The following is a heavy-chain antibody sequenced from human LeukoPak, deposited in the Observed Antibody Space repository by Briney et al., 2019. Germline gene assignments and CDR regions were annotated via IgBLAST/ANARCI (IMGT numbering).Heavy chain of an antibody. CDR1: GFRLCRCT. Sequence: GGSLRLFCGASGFRLCRCTMLWVRHAPGGGGGEVPAIGSTGSTFNADSVTGRFTISIDNSKNTLYLQMDSLRVEDTARYFCARVAYSRAWYLFDNWGPGALVTVSS. J-gene: IGHJ4*02. CDR3: ARVAYSRAWYLFDN. D-gene: IGHD3-16*01. CDR2: IGSTGST. V-gene: IGHV3-23*01.